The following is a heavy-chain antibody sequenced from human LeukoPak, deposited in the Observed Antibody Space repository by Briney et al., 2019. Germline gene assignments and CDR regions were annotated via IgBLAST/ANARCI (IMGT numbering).Heavy chain of an antibody. D-gene: IGHD2-8*01. CDR1: GGAISNTSYY. CDR2: ASYSGST. J-gene: IGHJ4*02. CDR3: AASGYSTRWYYYDF. V-gene: IGHV4-39*01. Sequence: PSETLSLTCTVSGGAISNTSYYWGWIRQPPGNGLEWIGSASYSGSTYYNPSLESRVIISVDTSKDQFSLKLTSVTAADTAVYYCAASGYSTRWYYYDFWGQGTLVTVSS.